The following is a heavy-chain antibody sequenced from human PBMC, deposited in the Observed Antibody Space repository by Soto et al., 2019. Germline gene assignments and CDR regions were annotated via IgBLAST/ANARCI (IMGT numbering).Heavy chain of an antibody. CDR1: AFSLSTNGVG. D-gene: IGHD2-8*01. V-gene: IGHV2-5*01. CDR2: IYWNEDK. J-gene: IGHJ4*02. CDR3: VHTVMVKTLTGGHYFDY. Sequence: SGPTLVNPTQTLTLTCTFSAFSLSTNGVGVGWIRQPPGKPLEWLAVIYWNEDKRYSRSLKSRLSITKDTSKNQVVLTMTTMDPVDTATYYCVHTVMVKTLTGGHYFDYWGPGTLVTVSS.